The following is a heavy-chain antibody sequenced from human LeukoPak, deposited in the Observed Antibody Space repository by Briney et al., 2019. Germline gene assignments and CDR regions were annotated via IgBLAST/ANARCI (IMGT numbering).Heavy chain of an antibody. CDR2: INTNTGNP. CDR3: ARGDITMVRGVIITLDFDY. D-gene: IGHD3-10*01. Sequence: ASVKVSCKASGYTFTSYAMNWVRQAPGQGLEWMGWINTNTGNPTYAQGFTGRFVFSLDTSVSTAYLQISSLKAEDTAVYYCARGDITMVRGVIITLDFDYWGQGTLVTVSS. CDR1: GYTFTSYA. J-gene: IGHJ4*02. V-gene: IGHV7-4-1*02.